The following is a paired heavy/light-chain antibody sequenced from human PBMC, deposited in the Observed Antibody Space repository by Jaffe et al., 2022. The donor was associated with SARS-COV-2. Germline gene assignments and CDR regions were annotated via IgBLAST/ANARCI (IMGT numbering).Heavy chain of an antibody. D-gene: IGHD2-2*01. CDR2: ISLSGGDT. J-gene: IGHJ4*02. Sequence: EVQLFDSGGGLVQPGGSLRLSCAASGISFGSYAMTWVRQAPGKGLEWVSSISLSGGDTYYADSVKGRFTISRDNSKKTLYLQINSLRAEDTAVYYCARTPGYCSSTRCFELGYFDYWGQGTLVTVSS. V-gene: IGHV3-23*01. CDR1: GISFGSYA. CDR3: ARTPGYCSSTRCFELGYFDY.
Light chain of an antibody. CDR1: QSVSSN. J-gene: IGKJ1*01. V-gene: IGKV3-15*01. CDR3: QQYNNWPPWT. Sequence: EIVMTQSPVTLAVSPGERATLSCRASQSVSSNLAWYQQKPGQAPRLLIYGASTRATGIPARFSGSGSGTEFTLTISSLQSEDFAVYFCQQYNNWPPWTFGQGTKVEIK. CDR2: GAS.